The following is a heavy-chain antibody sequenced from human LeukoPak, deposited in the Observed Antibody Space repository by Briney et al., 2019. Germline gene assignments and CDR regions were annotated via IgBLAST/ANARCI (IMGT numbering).Heavy chain of an antibody. CDR2: INSDGSST. CDR1: GFTFSSYW. V-gene: IGHV3-74*01. CDR3: ARAGITMVRGVIFYYYYYMDV. D-gene: IGHD3-10*01. J-gene: IGHJ6*03. Sequence: PGGSLRLSCAASGFTFSSYWMHWVRQAPGKGLVWVSRINSDGSSTSYADSVKGRFTISRDNAKNTLYLQMNSLRAEDTAVYYCARAGITMVRGVIFYYYYYMDVWGKGTTVTISS.